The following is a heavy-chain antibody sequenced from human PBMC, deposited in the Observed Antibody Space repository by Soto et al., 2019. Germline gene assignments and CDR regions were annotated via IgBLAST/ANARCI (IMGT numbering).Heavy chain of an antibody. Sequence: GPTLVNPTETLTLTCTFSGFSLTSRGMCVSWIRQPPGKALEWLALIERDDDDKYYSTSLKTRLTISKDTRKNKVVLTMANMDPAHTGTYHCARSIRGPRRFNGMD. CDR1: GFSLTSRGMC. CDR3: ARSIRGPRRFNGMD. D-gene: IGHD3-10*01. J-gene: IGHJ6*03. CDR2: IERDDDDK. V-gene: IGHV2-70*13.